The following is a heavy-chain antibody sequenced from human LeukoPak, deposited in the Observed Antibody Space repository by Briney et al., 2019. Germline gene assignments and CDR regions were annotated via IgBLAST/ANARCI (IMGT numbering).Heavy chain of an antibody. Sequence: MTSETLSLTCTVSGYSISSGYYWGWIRQPPGKGLEWIGSIYHSGSTYYSPSLKSRVTISVDTSKNQFSLKLSSVTAADTAVYYCARGGYYDSSVYWGQGTLVTVSS. CDR2: IYHSGST. J-gene: IGHJ4*02. CDR1: GYSISSGYY. D-gene: IGHD3-22*01. CDR3: ARGGYYDSSVY. V-gene: IGHV4-38-2*02.